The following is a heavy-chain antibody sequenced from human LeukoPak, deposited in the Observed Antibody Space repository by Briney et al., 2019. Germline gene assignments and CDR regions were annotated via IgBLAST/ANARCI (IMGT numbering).Heavy chain of an antibody. CDR3: AAIMITFGGVIAYDY. J-gene: IGHJ4*02. Sequence: ASVKVSCKASGGTFSSYAISWVRQAPGQGLEWMGWISAYNGNTNYAQKLQGRVTMTTDTSTSTAYMELRSLRSDDTAVYYCAAIMITFGGVIAYDYWGQGTLVTVSS. D-gene: IGHD3-16*02. CDR1: GGTFSSYA. CDR2: ISAYNGNT. V-gene: IGHV1-18*01.